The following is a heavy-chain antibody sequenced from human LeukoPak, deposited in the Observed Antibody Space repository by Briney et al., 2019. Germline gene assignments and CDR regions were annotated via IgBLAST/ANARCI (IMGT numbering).Heavy chain of an antibody. CDR1: GYTFTSYS. D-gene: IGHD6-19*01. V-gene: IGHV1-2*02. Sequence: ASVKVSCKASGYTFTSYSISWVRQAPGQGLEWMGWINPNSGGTNYAQKFQGRVTMARDTSISTAYMELSRLRSDDTAVYYCARGTGSGLHWGQGTLVTVSS. CDR2: INPNSGGT. CDR3: ARGTGSGLH. J-gene: IGHJ4*02.